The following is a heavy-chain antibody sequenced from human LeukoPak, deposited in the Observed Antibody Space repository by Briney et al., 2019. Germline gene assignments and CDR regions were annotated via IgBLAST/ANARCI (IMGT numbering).Heavy chain of an antibody. V-gene: IGHV3-48*03. CDR1: GFTFSSYE. J-gene: IGHJ4*02. CDR2: ISSSGSTI. Sequence: GGSLRLSCAASGFTFSSYEMSWVRQAPGKGLEWVSYISSSGSTIYYADSVKGRFTISRDNAKNSLYLQMNSLRAEDTAVYYCASFSLLQYYFDYWGQGTLVTVSS. CDR3: ASFSLLQYYFDY.